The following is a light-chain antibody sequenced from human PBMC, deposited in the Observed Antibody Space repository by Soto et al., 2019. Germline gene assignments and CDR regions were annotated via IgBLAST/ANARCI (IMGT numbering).Light chain of an antibody. CDR1: QSISGW. Sequence: DVQITQSPSTLSASVGGRVTITCRASQSISGWLAWYQQKPGKAPKLLIYDVSSLESGVPPRFSGSGSGTEFTLAISSLQPDDFATYYCQQYNSYPWTFGQGTKVDIK. CDR2: DVS. V-gene: IGKV1-5*01. CDR3: QQYNSYPWT. J-gene: IGKJ1*01.